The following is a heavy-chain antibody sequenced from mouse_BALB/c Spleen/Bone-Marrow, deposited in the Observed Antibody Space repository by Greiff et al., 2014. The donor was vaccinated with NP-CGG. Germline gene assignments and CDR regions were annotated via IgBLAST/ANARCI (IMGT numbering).Heavy chain of an antibody. V-gene: IGHV5-6-3*01. J-gene: IGHJ2*01. CDR3: ARDYCGSSDC. CDR1: GFTFSSYG. Sequence: EVQLVESGGGLVQPGGSLKLSCAASGFTFSSYGMSWVRQTPDKRLELVATINSNGGSTYYPDSVKGRFTISRDNAKNTLYLQMSSLKSEDTAMYYCARDYCGSSDCWGQGTTLTVSS. D-gene: IGHD1-1*01. CDR2: INSNGGST.